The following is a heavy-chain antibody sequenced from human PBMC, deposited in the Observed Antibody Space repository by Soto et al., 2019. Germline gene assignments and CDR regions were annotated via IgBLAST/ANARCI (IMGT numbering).Heavy chain of an antibody. J-gene: IGHJ4*02. CDR3: ARRRFYGSGNFYGFDS. CDR1: GGCVRNFNDF. CDR2: HYSSGTI. V-gene: IGHV4-39*01. D-gene: IGHD3-10*01. Sequence: ASETLSLTCSVSGGCVRNFNDFWAWIRQPPGKGLEWIGTHYSSGTIHYNPSLKNRVTISLHTSQNQFSLRMTSVRAADTAVYYCARRRFYGSGNFYGFDSWGQGTLVTVSS.